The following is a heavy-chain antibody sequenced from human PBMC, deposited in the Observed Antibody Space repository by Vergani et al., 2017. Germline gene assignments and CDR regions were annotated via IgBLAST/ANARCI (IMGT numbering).Heavy chain of an antibody. CDR3: ARDLSMTGYFDY. Sequence: QVQLHESGPGLVKPSQTLSLTCTVSGGSITSGSFYWSWIRQPAGKGLEWIGRIHSSGTTNYNPSLKSRVTLSVDTSKNQLSLRMTSVTAADTAVYYCARDLSMTGYFDYWGQGTLVTVSS. CDR1: GGSITSGSFY. CDR2: IHSSGTT. J-gene: IGHJ4*02. V-gene: IGHV4-61*02. D-gene: IGHD2/OR15-2a*01.